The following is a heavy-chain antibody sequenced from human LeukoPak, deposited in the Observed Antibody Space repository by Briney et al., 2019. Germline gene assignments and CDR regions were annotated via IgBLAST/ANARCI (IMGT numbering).Heavy chain of an antibody. J-gene: IGHJ3*02. D-gene: IGHD6-13*01. CDR2: MNPYSGNT. CDR3: ARDHGAAAGTDAFDI. Sequence: ASVKVSCKASGYTFTNYDIHWVRQATGQGLEWMGWMNPYSGNTGYAQNFQGRITITRNTSISTAYMELSSLRSEDTAVYYCARDHGAAAGTDAFDIWGQGTMVTVSS. V-gene: IGHV1-8*03. CDR1: GYTFTNYD.